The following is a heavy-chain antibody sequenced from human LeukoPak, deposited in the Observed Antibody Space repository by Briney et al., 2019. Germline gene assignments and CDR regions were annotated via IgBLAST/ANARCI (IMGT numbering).Heavy chain of an antibody. CDR2: INTGNGHT. J-gene: IGHJ1*01. CDR3: ARVPLHDDSGHYYPH. V-gene: IGHV1-3*04. CDR1: GYIFSTYG. Sequence: GASVKVSCKASGYIFSTYGMHWVRQAPGQGLEWMGWINTGNGHTEYSQNFQDRVTITRDTSAITVYMELSSLRSEDTAVYYCARVPLHDDSGHYYPHWGQGTLVTVSS. D-gene: IGHD3-22*01.